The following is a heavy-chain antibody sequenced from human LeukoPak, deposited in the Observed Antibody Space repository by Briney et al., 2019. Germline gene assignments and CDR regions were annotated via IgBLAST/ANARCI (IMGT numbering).Heavy chain of an antibody. CDR2: ISSSGSTI. J-gene: IGHJ6*04. Sequence: GGSLRLSCAASGFTFSSYEMNWVRQAPGKGLGWVSYISSSGSTIYYADSVKGRFTISRDNAKNSLYLQMNSLRAEDTAVYYRARVIAAAAYYYGMDVWGKGTTVTVSS. CDR1: GFTFSSYE. CDR3: ARVIAAAAYYYGMDV. V-gene: IGHV3-48*03. D-gene: IGHD6-13*01.